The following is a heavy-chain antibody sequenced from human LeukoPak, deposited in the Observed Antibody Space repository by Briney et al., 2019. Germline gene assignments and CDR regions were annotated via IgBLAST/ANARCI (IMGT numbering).Heavy chain of an antibody. J-gene: IGHJ4*02. D-gene: IGHD3-9*01. CDR3: ATVDPGTVDY. Sequence: GGSLRLSCAASVFTFRIYSMNCVCQAPGKGLEWVSYISSSSNIIYYADSVKGRFTISRDNAKNSLFLQMNSLRDEDTAVYYCATVDPGTVDYWGQGTLVTVSS. V-gene: IGHV3-48*02. CDR1: VFTFRIYS. CDR2: ISSSSNII.